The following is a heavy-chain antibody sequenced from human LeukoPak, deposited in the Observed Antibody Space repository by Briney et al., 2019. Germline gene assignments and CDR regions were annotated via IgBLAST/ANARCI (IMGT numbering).Heavy chain of an antibody. CDR1: SGSFRGYY. CDR2: INHSGSA. CDR3: ARGRIAAV. Sequence: SETLSLTRAVYSGSFRGYYWSWIRQPPGKGLEWIGKINHSGSADYNPSLKSRVTISLDTSKTQFSLQLSSVTAADTAVYYCARGRIAAVWGQGTLVTVSS. D-gene: IGHD6-13*01. J-gene: IGHJ4*02. V-gene: IGHV4-34*01.